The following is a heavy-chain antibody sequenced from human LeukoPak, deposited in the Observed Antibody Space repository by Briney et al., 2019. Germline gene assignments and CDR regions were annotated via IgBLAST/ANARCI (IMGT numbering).Heavy chain of an antibody. CDR3: ARCSSSWYGGVKFDP. CDR1: GGSFSDYY. Sequence: SETLSLTCAVYGGSFSDYYWSWIRQPPGKGLEWIGEINHSGSTNYNPSLKSRVTISVDTSKNQFSLKLSSVTAADTAVYYCARCSSSWYGGVKFDPWGQGTLVTVSS. V-gene: IGHV4-34*01. D-gene: IGHD6-13*01. J-gene: IGHJ5*02. CDR2: INHSGST.